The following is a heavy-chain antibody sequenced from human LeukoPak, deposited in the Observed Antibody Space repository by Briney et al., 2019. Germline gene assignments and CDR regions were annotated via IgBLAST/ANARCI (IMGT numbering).Heavy chain of an antibody. J-gene: IGHJ4*02. D-gene: IGHD2-15*01. CDR1: GYTFTRYY. V-gene: IGHV1-46*01. Sequence: ASVKVSRKASGYTFTRYYIHWVRQAPGQGPEWMGMINPSGGSTTYAQKFQGRVTLTRDTSITTAYMEMSSLSSDDTAVYYCVRVSLSPLLPIDYWGQGTLVTVSS. CDR2: INPSGGST. CDR3: VRVSLSPLLPIDY.